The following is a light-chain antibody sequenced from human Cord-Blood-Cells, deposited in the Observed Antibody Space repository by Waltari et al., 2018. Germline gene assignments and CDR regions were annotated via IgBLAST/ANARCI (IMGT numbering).Light chain of an antibody. CDR3: QQSYSTLFT. Sequence: DIQMTQSPSSLSASVGDRVTITCRASQSISSYLNWYQQKPGKAPKLLIYAASSLQSGVPSMFSGSXSGTDFTLTISSLHPXXFXTXYXQQSYSTLFTFGPGTKVDIK. J-gene: IGKJ3*01. CDR1: QSISSY. V-gene: IGKV1-39*01. CDR2: AAS.